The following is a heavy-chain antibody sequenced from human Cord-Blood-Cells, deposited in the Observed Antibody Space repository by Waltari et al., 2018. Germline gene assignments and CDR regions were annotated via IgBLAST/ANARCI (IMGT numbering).Heavy chain of an antibody. V-gene: IGHV1-69*01. CDR3: ARGGAATRRDYYYYGMDV. CDR1: GGTFSSYA. Sequence: QVQLVQSGAEVKKPGSSVKVSCKASGGTFSSYAISWVRQAPGQGLEWMGGSIHIFGTANYAQKFQGRDTITADESTSTAYMELSSLRSEDTAVYYCARGGAATRRDYYYYGMDVWGQGTTVTVSS. CDR2: SIHIFGTA. J-gene: IGHJ6*02. D-gene: IGHD2-15*01.